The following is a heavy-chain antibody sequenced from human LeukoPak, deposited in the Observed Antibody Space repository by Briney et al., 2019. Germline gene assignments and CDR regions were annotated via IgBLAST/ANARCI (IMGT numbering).Heavy chain of an antibody. Sequence: SETLSLTCAVYGGSFSGYYWSWIRQPPGKGLEWIGEINHSGSTNYNPSLKSRVTISVDTSKNQFSLKLSSVTAADTAVYYCARAHYDFWSGYLSWFDPWGQGTLVTVSS. CDR3: ARAHYDFWSGYLSWFDP. J-gene: IGHJ5*02. D-gene: IGHD3-3*01. V-gene: IGHV4-34*01. CDR2: INHSGST. CDR1: GGSFSGYY.